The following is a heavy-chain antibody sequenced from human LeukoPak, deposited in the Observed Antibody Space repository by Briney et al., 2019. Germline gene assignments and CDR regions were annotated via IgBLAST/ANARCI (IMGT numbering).Heavy chain of an antibody. CDR2: INSDGIST. CDR3: ARDPIDILYCGGDCPHFDY. D-gene: IGHD2-21*02. J-gene: IGHJ4*02. CDR1: GFTFSSYW. Sequence: LPGGSLRLSCAASGFTFSSYWMHWVRQAPGKGLVWVSRINSDGISTNYADSVKGRFTISRDNAKNTLSLQMTSLRAEDTAVYYCARDPIDILYCGGDCPHFDYWGQGTLVTVSS. V-gene: IGHV3-74*01.